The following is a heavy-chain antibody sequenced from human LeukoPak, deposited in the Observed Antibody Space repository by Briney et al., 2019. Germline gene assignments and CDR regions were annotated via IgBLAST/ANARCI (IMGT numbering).Heavy chain of an antibody. D-gene: IGHD3-9*01. CDR2: INPNSGGT. CDR1: GYTFTGYY. J-gene: IGHJ5*02. V-gene: IGHV1-2*06. CDR3: ARPNRLTGYYPFDP. Sequence: PRASVKVSCKASGYTFTGYYMHWVRQAPGQGLEWMGRINPNSGGTNYAQKFQGRVTMTRDTSISTAYMELSRLRSDDTAVYYCARPNRLTGYYPFDPRGQGTLVTVSS.